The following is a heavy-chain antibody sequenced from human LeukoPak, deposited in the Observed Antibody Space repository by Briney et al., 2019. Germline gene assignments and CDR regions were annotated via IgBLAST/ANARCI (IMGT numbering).Heavy chain of an antibody. CDR1: GFTFRTYW. J-gene: IGHJ6*04. CDR2: IKQDGNEK. Sequence: GGSLRLSCAASGFTFRTYWMSWVRQAPGKGLEWVANIKQDGNEKYYVDSVKGRFTISRDNAKNSLDLQMNSLRAEDTAVYYCAELGITMIGGVWGKGTTVTISS. CDR3: AELGITMIGGV. V-gene: IGHV3-7*01. D-gene: IGHD3-10*02.